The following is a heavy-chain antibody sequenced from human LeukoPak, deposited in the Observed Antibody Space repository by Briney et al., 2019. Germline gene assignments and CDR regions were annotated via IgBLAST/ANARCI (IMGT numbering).Heavy chain of an antibody. J-gene: IGHJ4*02. V-gene: IGHV4-39*02. CDR3: ARLGAGPTYYDFWSGYSSFYFDY. CDR2: ISSSGNT. CDR1: GGSTSSGNYY. Sequence: NTSETLSLTCTVSGGSTSSGNYYWGWIRQPPGKGLEWIGGISSSGNTYYNPSLKSRITISIDTSKNHFSLKLSSVSAADTAVYYCARLGAGPTYYDFWSGYSSFYFDYWGQGTLVTVSS. D-gene: IGHD3-3*01.